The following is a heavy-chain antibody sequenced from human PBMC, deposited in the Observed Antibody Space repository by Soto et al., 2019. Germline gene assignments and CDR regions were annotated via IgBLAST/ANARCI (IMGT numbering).Heavy chain of an antibody. V-gene: IGHV3-30*18. Sequence: QVQLVESGGGVVQPGRSLRLSCAASGFTFNSYGMHWVRQAPGKGLEWVAVISYDGSTKYYADSVKGRFTVSRDNSKTTLYLQMNSLRAEATAVFYCAKDQEDTAMAMVYWGQGTLVTVSS. CDR3: AKDQEDTAMAMVY. CDR2: ISYDGSTK. J-gene: IGHJ4*02. D-gene: IGHD5-18*01. CDR1: GFTFNSYG.